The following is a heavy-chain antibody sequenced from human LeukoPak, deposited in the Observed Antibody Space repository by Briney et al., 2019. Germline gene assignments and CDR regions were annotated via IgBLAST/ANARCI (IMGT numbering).Heavy chain of an antibody. CDR2: ISYDGSNK. V-gene: IGHV3-30-3*01. CDR1: GFTFSSYA. D-gene: IGHD3-22*01. CDR3: ARIVVFIRGGGDYFDY. Sequence: GRSLRLSCAASGFTFSSYAMHWVRQAPGKGLEWVAVISYDGSNKYYADSVKGRFTISRDNSKNTLYLQMTSLRAEDTAVYYCARIVVFIRGGGDYFDYWGQGTLVTVSS. J-gene: IGHJ4*02.